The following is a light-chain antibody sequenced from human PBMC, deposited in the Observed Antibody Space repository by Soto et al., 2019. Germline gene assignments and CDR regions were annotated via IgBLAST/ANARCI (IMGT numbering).Light chain of an antibody. J-gene: IGKJ5*01. Sequence: EIVLTQSPVTLSLSPWERATLSCRASQSVSSSYLAWYQQKPGQAPRLLIYGASSRATGIPDRFSGSGSGTDFTLTISSLEPEDFAVYYCQQRSSWPPTITFGQGTRLEIK. CDR3: QQRSSWPPTIT. CDR2: GAS. CDR1: QSVSSSY. V-gene: IGKV3D-20*02.